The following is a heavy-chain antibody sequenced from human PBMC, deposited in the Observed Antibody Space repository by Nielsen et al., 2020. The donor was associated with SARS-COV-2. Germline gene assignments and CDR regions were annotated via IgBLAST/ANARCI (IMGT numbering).Heavy chain of an antibody. Sequence: GGSLRLSCAASGFTVSSNYMSWVRQAPGKGLEWVSVIYGDNSIYYADSVKGRFTISRDNSKNTLYLHMNSLRAEDTAVYYCAKDRGSLIVGATIGYFDSWGQGTLVTVSS. J-gene: IGHJ4*02. D-gene: IGHD1-26*01. V-gene: IGHV3-53*01. CDR3: AKDRGSLIVGATIGYFDS. CDR1: GFTVSSNY. CDR2: IYGDNSI.